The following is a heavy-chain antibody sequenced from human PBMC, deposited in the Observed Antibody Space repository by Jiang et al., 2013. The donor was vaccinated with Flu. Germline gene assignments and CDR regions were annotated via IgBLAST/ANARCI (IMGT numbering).Heavy chain of an antibody. J-gene: IGHJ6*02. CDR2: IYYSGST. D-gene: IGHD3-10*01. V-gene: IGHV4-59*09. CDR3: ARGGGITNYGMDV. Sequence: EWIGYIYYSGSTNYNLSLKSRVTISVDTSKNQFSLKLSSVTAADTAVYYCARGGGITNYGMDVWGQGTTVTVSS.